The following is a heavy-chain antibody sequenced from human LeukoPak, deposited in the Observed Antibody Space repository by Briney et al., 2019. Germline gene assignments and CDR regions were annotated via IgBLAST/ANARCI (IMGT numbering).Heavy chain of an antibody. CDR3: TTRRQDGW. CDR1: GFTFSDAW. CDR2: IKSKSDGGTI. V-gene: IGHV3-15*01. J-gene: IGHJ4*02. Sequence: KPGGSLRLPCVGSGFTFSDAWMSWVRQAPGKGLEWVGRIKSKSDGGTIDYAAPVKGRFTISRDDSRNTLYLQMNSLKTEDTAVYYCTTRRQDGWWGQGTLVTVS. D-gene: IGHD2-15*01.